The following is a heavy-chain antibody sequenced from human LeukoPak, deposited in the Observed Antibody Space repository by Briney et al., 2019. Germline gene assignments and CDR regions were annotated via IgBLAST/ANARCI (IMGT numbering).Heavy chain of an antibody. Sequence: GGSLRLSCAASGFTFSSYGMHWVRQAPGKGLEWVAVISYGGSNKYYADSVKGRFTISRDNSKNTLYLQMNSLRAEDTAVYYCAKDLSYYDSSGYYDYYYYGMDVWGQGTTVTVSS. J-gene: IGHJ6*02. CDR1: GFTFSSYG. CDR3: AKDLSYYDSSGYYDYYYYGMDV. CDR2: ISYGGSNK. V-gene: IGHV3-30*18. D-gene: IGHD3-22*01.